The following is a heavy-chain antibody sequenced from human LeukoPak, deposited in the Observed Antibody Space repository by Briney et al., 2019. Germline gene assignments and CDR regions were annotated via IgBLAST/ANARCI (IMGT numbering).Heavy chain of an antibody. Sequence: GGSLRLSCPAYGFTFSNYYMSWLRQAPGKGLEWVSYISSSGSTIYYAYSVKGRFTISRDNAKNSLYLQMTSLRAEDTAVYYCARGYSSSWYNFDYWGQGTLVTVSS. V-gene: IGHV3-11*01. CDR1: GFTFSNYY. CDR3: ARGYSSSWYNFDY. D-gene: IGHD6-13*01. J-gene: IGHJ4*02. CDR2: ISSSGSTI.